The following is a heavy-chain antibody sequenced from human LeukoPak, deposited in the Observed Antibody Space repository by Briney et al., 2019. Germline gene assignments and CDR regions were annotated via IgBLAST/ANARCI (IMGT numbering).Heavy chain of an antibody. D-gene: IGHD2-15*01. CDR2: IGGSGDPT. Sequence: GGSLRLSCAASGFTFSSYGMSWVRQAPGKGLEWVSVIGGSGDPTYYADSVKGRFTISRDNPKNTLYLQMNNLRAEDTAVYYCGTSDCSGGGCYYDFWSQGTLVAVSS. CDR3: GTSDCSGGGCYYDF. CDR1: GFTFSSYG. V-gene: IGHV3-23*01. J-gene: IGHJ4*02.